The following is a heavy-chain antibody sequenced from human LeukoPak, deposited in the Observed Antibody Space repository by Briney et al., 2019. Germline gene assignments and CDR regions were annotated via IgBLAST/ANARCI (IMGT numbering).Heavy chain of an antibody. V-gene: IGHV3-30-3*01. CDR3: AREDPRIIGYCSGGSRNWFDP. J-gene: IGHJ5*02. Sequence: GRSLRLSCAASGFTFSSYAMHWVRQAPGKGLEWVAVISYDGSNKYYADSVKGRFTISRDNSKNTLYLQMNSLRAEDTAVYYCAREDPRIIGYCSGGSRNWFDPWGQGTLVTVSS. CDR2: ISYDGSNK. D-gene: IGHD2-15*01. CDR1: GFTFSSYA.